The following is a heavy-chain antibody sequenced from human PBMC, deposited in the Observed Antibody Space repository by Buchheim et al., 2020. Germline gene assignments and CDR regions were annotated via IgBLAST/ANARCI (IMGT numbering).Heavy chain of an antibody. CDR1: GYTFTSYD. CDR3: SRYYYDILTGYPLFDY. Sequence: QVQLVQSGAEVKKPGASVKVSCKASGYTFTSYDINWVRQATGQGLEWMGWMNPNSGNTDYAQYFQGRVTMTRNTSISTAYMGSGNQKSEDTAVYYCSRYYYDILTGYPLFDYWGQGTL. V-gene: IGHV1-8*01. D-gene: IGHD3-9*01. CDR2: MNPNSGNT. J-gene: IGHJ4*02.